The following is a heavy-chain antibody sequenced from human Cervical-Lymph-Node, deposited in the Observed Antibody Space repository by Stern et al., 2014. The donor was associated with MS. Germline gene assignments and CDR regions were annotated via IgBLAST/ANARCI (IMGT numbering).Heavy chain of an antibody. Sequence: VQLVESGGGVVQPGRSLRLSCAASGFSFSRYAMHWVRQAPGKGLEWVALIWYDGSNPYYADSVTGRFTISRDNFKNPLYLQMNSLRAEDTAVYYCASAYSSSHYSFDSWGQGTLVTVSS. J-gene: IGHJ4*02. CDR2: IWYDGSNP. CDR1: GFSFSRYA. CDR3: ASAYSSSHYSFDS. V-gene: IGHV3-33*01. D-gene: IGHD6-13*01.